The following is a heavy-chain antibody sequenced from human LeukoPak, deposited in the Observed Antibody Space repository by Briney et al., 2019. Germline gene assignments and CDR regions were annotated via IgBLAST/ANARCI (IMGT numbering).Heavy chain of an antibody. J-gene: IGHJ4*02. CDR3: AKDSMVRGVIIPI. Sequence: GGSLRLSCAASGFTFSSYAMSWVRQAPGKGLEWVSAISGSAVDTWYADSVKGRFTISRDNSKDTLYLQMNSLRAEDTAVYYCAKDSMVRGVIIPIWGRGTLVTVSS. D-gene: IGHD3-10*01. V-gene: IGHV3-23*01. CDR2: ISGSAVDT. CDR1: GFTFSSYA.